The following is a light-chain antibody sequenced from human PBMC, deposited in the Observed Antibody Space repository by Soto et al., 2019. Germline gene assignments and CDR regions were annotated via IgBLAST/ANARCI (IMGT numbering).Light chain of an antibody. Sequence: DVQLTQSPSSLSASVGDRVTITCRASQSISSYLNWYQQKPGKAPKLLIYAASSLQSGVPSRFSGSGSGTDFTLTINSLQPDDFAVFYCQQYGSSPGTFGQGTKVDIK. CDR3: QQYGSSPGT. CDR1: QSISSY. J-gene: IGKJ1*01. V-gene: IGKV1-39*01. CDR2: AAS.